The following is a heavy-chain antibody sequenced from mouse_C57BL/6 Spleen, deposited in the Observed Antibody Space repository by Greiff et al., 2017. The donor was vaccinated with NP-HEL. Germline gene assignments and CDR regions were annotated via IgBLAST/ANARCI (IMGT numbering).Heavy chain of an antibody. J-gene: IGHJ4*01. CDR2: IWSDGST. CDR3: ARQGITTVVAKDYAMDY. D-gene: IGHD1-1*01. V-gene: IGHV2-6-1*01. CDR1: GFSLTSYG. Sequence: VKLMESGPGLVAPSQSLSITCTVSGFSLTSYGVHWVRQPPGKGLEWLVVIWSDGSTTYNSALKSRLSISKDNSKSQVFLKMNSLQTDDTAMYYCARQGITTVVAKDYAMDYWGQGTSVTVSS.